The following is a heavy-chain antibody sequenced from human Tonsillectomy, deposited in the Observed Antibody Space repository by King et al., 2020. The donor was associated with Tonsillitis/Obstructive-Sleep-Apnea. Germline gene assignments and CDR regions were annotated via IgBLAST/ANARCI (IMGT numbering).Heavy chain of an antibody. V-gene: IGHV3-53*01. Sequence: VQVVESGGGLIQPGGSLRLSCAASGFTISNDYMSWVRQAPGKGLEWVAVIYSGGSTYYADSVKGRFTISRDNSKNTVYLQMNSLRAEDAAVYYCASGYCSGGSCPHYYYMDVWGKGTTVTVS. CDR1: GFTISNDY. D-gene: IGHD2-15*01. CDR3: ASGYCSGGSCPHYYYMDV. J-gene: IGHJ6*03. CDR2: IYSGGST.